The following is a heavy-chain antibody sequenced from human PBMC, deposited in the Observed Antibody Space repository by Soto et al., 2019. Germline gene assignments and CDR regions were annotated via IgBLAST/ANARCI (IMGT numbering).Heavy chain of an antibody. CDR2: IYYSGST. CDR1: GGSISSYY. V-gene: IGHV4-59*01. D-gene: IGHD3-10*01. J-gene: IGHJ4*02. CDR3: ARDRGNDYADY. Sequence: SETLSLTCTVSGGSISSYYWSWIRQPPGKGLEWIGYIYYSGSTNYNPSLKSRVTISVDTSKNQFSLKLSSVTAADTAVYYCARDRGNDYADYWGQGTLVTVSS.